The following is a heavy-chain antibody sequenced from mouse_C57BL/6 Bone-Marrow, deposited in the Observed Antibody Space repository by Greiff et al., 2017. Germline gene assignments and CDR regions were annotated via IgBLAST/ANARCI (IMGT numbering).Heavy chain of an antibody. CDR3: ASLGGYYFDY. D-gene: IGHD1-1*02. CDR2: IHPNSGST. Sequence: QVQLQQPGAELVKPGASVKLSCKASGYTFTSFWMHWVKQRPGQGLEWIGMIHPNSGSTNYNEKFKSKATLTVDKSSSTAYMQLSSLTSEDSAVYYCASLGGYYFDYWGQGTTLTVSS. CDR1: GYTFTSFW. V-gene: IGHV1-64*01. J-gene: IGHJ2*01.